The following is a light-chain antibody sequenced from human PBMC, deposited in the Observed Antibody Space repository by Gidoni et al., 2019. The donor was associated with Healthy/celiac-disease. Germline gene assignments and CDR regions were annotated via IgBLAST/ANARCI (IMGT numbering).Light chain of an antibody. CDR1: QSVSSY. Sequence: EIVLTQSPATLPLSPGERATLSCRASQSVSSYLAWYQQKPGQAPRLLIYDASNRATGIPARFSGSGSGTDFTLTISSLEPEDFAVYYCQQRSNWPPQLTFXGXTKVEIK. J-gene: IGKJ4*01. V-gene: IGKV3-11*01. CDR2: DAS. CDR3: QQRSNWPPQLT.